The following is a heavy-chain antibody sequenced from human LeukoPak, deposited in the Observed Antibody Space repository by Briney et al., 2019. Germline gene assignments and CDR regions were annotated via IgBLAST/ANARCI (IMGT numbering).Heavy chain of an antibody. Sequence: KSSETLSLTCTVSGGSISSGDYYWSWIRQPPGKGLEWIGYIYYSGSTYYNPSLKSRVTISVDTSKNQFSLKLSSVTAADTAVYYRARVSDYDFWSGYFYFDYWGQGTLVTVSS. CDR3: ARVSDYDFWSGYFYFDY. CDR1: GGSISSGDYY. J-gene: IGHJ4*02. V-gene: IGHV4-30-4*01. CDR2: IYYSGST. D-gene: IGHD3-3*01.